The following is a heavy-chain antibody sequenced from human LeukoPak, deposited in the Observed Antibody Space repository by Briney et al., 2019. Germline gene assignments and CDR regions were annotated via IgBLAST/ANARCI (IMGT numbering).Heavy chain of an antibody. CDR2: IYYSGST. CDR3: ARGRGYSYASPFDY. CDR1: GGSISSYY. V-gene: IGHV4-59*01. Sequence: PSETLSLTCTVSGGSISSYYWSWIRQPPGKGLEWIGYIYYSGSTNYNPSLKSRVTISVDTSKNQFSLKPSSVTAAGTAVYYCARGRGYSYASPFDYWGQGTLVTVSS. J-gene: IGHJ4*02. D-gene: IGHD5-18*01.